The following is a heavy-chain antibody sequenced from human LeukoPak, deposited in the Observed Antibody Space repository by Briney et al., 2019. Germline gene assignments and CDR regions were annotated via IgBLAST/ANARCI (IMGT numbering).Heavy chain of an antibody. J-gene: IGHJ5*02. V-gene: IGHV1-69*13. D-gene: IGHD4-17*01. CDR1: GGTFSSYA. Sequence: SVKVSCKASGGTFSSYAISWVRQAPGQGLEWMGGIIPIFGTANYAQKFQGRVTITADESTSTAYMELSSLRSEDTAVYYCARGRSGYGDAYWFDPWGQGTLVTVSS. CDR2: IIPIFGTA. CDR3: ARGRSGYGDAYWFDP.